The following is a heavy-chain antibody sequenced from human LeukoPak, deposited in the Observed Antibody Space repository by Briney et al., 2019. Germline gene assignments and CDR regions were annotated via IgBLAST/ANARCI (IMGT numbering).Heavy chain of an antibody. V-gene: IGHV4-59*01. CDR1: GGSISSYY. Sequence: SETLSLTCTVSGGSISSYYWSWIRQPPGKGLERIGYIYYSGSTNYNPSLKSRVTISVDTSKNQFSLKLSSVTAADTAVYYCARDEGDAFDIWGQGTMVTVSS. CDR2: IYYSGST. CDR3: ARDEGDAFDI. J-gene: IGHJ3*02.